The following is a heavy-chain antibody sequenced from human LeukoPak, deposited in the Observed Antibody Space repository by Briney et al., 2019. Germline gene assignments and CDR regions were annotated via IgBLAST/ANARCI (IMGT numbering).Heavy chain of an antibody. J-gene: IGHJ3*02. CDR1: GGSISSHY. Sequence: SETLSLTCTVSGGSISSHYWSWIRQPPGKGLEWIGYIYYSGSTNYNPSLKSRVTISVDTSKNQFSLKLSSVSAADTAVYYCATGRRLRDAFDIWGQGTMVTVSS. CDR2: IYYSGST. D-gene: IGHD5-12*01. CDR3: ATGRRLRDAFDI. V-gene: IGHV4-59*11.